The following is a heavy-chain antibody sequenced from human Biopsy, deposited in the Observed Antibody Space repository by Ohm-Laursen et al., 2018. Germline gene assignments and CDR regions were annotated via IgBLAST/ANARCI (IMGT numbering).Heavy chain of an antibody. J-gene: IGHJ5*02. Sequence: SVKVSCKASGYSFSTYDVNWVRQARGQGLEWTGWMIPSSGKTGYAQRFQGRVTLTMNTSISTAYTELSGLRSEDTAVYFCARGYSRRVSIFEASIYWFDTWGQGTLVTVSS. CDR2: MIPSSGKT. V-gene: IGHV1-8*01. CDR1: GYSFSTYD. CDR3: ARGYSRRVSIFEASIYWFDT. D-gene: IGHD6-6*01.